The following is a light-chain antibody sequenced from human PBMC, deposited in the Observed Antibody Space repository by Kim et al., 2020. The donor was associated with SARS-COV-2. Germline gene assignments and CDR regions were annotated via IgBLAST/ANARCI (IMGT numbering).Light chain of an antibody. V-gene: IGKV3-20*01. Sequence: EIVLTQSPGTLSLSPGETATLSCRASQSVDSSYLAWYQQKPGQAPRLLIYGASSRATGIPDRFSGSGSGTDFILTISRLEPEDFAVYYCQQYGSSQLTFGPGTKVDIK. CDR3: QQYGSSQLT. CDR2: GAS. CDR1: QSVDSSY. J-gene: IGKJ3*01.